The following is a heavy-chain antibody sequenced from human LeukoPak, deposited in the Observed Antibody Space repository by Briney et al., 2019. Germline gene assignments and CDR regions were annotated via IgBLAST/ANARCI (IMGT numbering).Heavy chain of an antibody. CDR3: ARGASQGTYYYDSRGYYYLDY. J-gene: IGHJ4*02. V-gene: IGHV4-34*01. CDR1: GGSFSGYY. Sequence: SETLSLTCAVYGGSFSGYYWSWIRQPPGKGLEWIGEINHSGSTNHNPSLKSRVTISVDTSKNQFSLKLSSVTAADTAVYYCARGASQGTYYYDSRGYYYLDYWGQGTLVTVSS. D-gene: IGHD3-22*01. CDR2: INHSGST.